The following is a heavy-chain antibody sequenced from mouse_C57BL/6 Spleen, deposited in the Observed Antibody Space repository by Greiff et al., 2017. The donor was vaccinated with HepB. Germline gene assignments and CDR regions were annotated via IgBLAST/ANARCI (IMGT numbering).Heavy chain of an antibody. V-gene: IGHV1-22*01. CDR1: GYTFTDYN. CDR3: ASSDFYYGSSSFAY. J-gene: IGHJ3*01. D-gene: IGHD1-1*01. CDR2: INPNNGGT. Sequence: EVQLQQSGPELVKPGASVKMSCKASGYTFTDYNMHWVKQSHGKSLEWIGYINPNNGGTSYNQKFKGKATLTVNKSSSTAYMELRSLTSEDSAVYYGASSDFYYGSSSFAYWGQGTLVTVSA.